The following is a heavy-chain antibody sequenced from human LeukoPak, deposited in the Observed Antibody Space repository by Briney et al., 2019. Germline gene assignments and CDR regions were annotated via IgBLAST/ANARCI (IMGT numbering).Heavy chain of an antibody. Sequence: GGSLRLSCAASGFTFSSYSMNWVRQAPGKGLEWVSYISSSSSTIYYADSVKGRFTISRDNARNSLYLQMNSLRAEDTALYYCAREGYDSSGYYFDYWGQGTLVTVSS. J-gene: IGHJ4*02. CDR1: GFTFSSYS. CDR2: ISSSSSTI. D-gene: IGHD3-22*01. CDR3: AREGYDSSGYYFDY. V-gene: IGHV3-48*01.